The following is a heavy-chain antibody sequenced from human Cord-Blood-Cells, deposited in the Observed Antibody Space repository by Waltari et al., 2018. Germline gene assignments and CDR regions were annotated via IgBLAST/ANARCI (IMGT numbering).Heavy chain of an antibody. CDR2: INPNSGGT. CDR3: ARVPGWGGYYFDY. D-gene: IGHD3-16*01. Sequence: QVQLVQSGAEVKKPGASVKVSCKASGYTFTGYYMHWVRQAPGQGLEWRGVINPNSGGTNYAQKFQGRVTMTRDTSISTAYMELSRLRSDDTAVYYCARVPGWGGYYFDYWGQGTLVTVSS. CDR1: GYTFTGYY. V-gene: IGHV1-2*02. J-gene: IGHJ4*02.